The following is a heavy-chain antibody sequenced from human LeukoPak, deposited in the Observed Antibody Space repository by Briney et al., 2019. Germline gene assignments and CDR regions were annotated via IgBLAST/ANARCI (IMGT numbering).Heavy chain of an antibody. V-gene: IGHV3-7*03. Sequence: GGSLRLSCAASGFTFSSYWMNWARQAPGKGLEWVASINHNGNVNYYVDSVKGRFTISRDNAKNSLYLQMNSLRAEDTAVYYCASERAGYWGQGTLVTVSS. J-gene: IGHJ4*02. CDR2: INHNGNVN. CDR3: ASERAGY. CDR1: GFTFSSYW.